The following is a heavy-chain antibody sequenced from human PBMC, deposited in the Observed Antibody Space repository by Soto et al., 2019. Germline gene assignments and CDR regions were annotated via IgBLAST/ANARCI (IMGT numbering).Heavy chain of an antibody. CDR3: ARGERRDGYNLPDY. J-gene: IGHJ4*02. Sequence: QLQLQESGPGLVKPSQTLSLTCTVSGGSISSVGYYWSWIRQHPWKGLEWIGYIYYSGSTYYNPSLKSRVTISVDTSKNQFSLKLSSVTAADTAVYYCARGERRDGYNLPDYWGQGTLVTVSS. D-gene: IGHD5-12*01. CDR1: GGSISSVGYY. V-gene: IGHV4-31*03. CDR2: IYYSGST.